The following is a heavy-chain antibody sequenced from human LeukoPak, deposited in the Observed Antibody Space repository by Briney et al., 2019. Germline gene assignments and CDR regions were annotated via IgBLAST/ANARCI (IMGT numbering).Heavy chain of an antibody. CDR3: AGGVTIVRGTSKHFDY. D-gene: IGHD3-10*01. CDR2: VYPSGST. Sequence: SEPLSLPCSVYGGPFSGFSWSCTPQPPGKGLEWIGRVYPSGSTIQHLSLKTRVPISVDASKTQLSLKRSSVTAADTAVYYCAGGVTIVRGTSKHFDYWGQGTLVTVSS. CDR1: GGPFSGFS. V-gene: IGHV4-4*08. J-gene: IGHJ4*02.